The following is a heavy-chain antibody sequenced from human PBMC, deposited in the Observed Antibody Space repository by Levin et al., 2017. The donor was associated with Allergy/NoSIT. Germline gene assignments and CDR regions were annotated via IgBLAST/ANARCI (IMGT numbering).Heavy chain of an antibody. J-gene: IGHJ3*01. D-gene: IGHD1-1*01. Sequence: SETLSLSCTVSGGSISIFYWSWVRQPPGKGLEYIGYITHTGRTNYNPPLKSRLTMSLDTSKNQFSLKLDSLTAADTAIYFCARDTGGFAFDLWGQGTLVTVSS. V-gene: IGHV4-59*12. CDR1: GGSISIFY. CDR3: ARDTGGFAFDL. CDR2: ITHTGRT.